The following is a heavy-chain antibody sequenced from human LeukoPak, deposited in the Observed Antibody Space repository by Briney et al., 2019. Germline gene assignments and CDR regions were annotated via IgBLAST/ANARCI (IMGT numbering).Heavy chain of an antibody. Sequence: PGGSLRLSCTASGFTFTSYWMSWVRQAPGKGLEWVANIKQDGSEKFYVDSVKGRFTISRDNAKNSLYLQMNSLRAEDTAVYYCARGYDFWSGLYFDYWGQGTLVTVSS. CDR3: ARGYDFWSGLYFDY. V-gene: IGHV3-7*01. D-gene: IGHD3-3*01. J-gene: IGHJ4*02. CDR2: IKQDGSEK. CDR1: GFTFTSYW.